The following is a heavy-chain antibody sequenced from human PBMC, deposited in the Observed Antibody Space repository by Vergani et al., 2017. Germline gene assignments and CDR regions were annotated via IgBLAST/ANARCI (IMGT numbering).Heavy chain of an antibody. D-gene: IGHD6-13*01. CDR3: EKGYLPGIAAAEPLYYFDY. Sequence: EVQLVESGGGLVQPGRSLRLSCAASGFTFDDYAMHWVRQAPGKGLEWVSGISWNSGSIGYADSVKGRFTISRDNAKNSLYLQMNSLRAEDMALYYCEKGYLPGIAAAEPLYYFDYWGQGTLVTVSS. CDR2: ISWNSGSI. V-gene: IGHV3-9*03. J-gene: IGHJ4*02. CDR1: GFTFDDYA.